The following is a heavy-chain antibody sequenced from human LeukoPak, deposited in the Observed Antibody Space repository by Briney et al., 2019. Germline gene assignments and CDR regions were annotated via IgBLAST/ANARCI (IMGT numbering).Heavy chain of an antibody. D-gene: IGHD5-18*01. J-gene: IGHJ4*02. CDR2: ISGSGGST. Sequence: GGSLRLSCAASGFTFSTYAMSWVRQAPGKVLEWVSAISGSGGSTYYTDSVKGRFTISRDNSKNTLYLQMNSLRAEDTAVYYCAKFRGYSYGPIGYWGQGTLVTVSS. V-gene: IGHV3-23*01. CDR3: AKFRGYSYGPIGY. CDR1: GFTFSTYA.